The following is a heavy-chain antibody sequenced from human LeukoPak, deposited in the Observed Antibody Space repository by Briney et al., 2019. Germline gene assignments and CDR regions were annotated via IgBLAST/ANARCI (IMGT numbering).Heavy chain of an antibody. V-gene: IGHV1-2*02. Sequence: GASVKVSCKASGYTFSGYYMHWVRQAPGQGLEWMGWINSYSGSTNYAQNFQGRVTMTRDRSISTAYMELSRLRSDDTAVYYCARGGGLTAIPTEDFWGQGTLVTVSS. CDR2: INSYSGST. CDR3: ARGGGLTAIPTEDF. CDR1: GYTFSGYY. J-gene: IGHJ4*02. D-gene: IGHD2-21*02.